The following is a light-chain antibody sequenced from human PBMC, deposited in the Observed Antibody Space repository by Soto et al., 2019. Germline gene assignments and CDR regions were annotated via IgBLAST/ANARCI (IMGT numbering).Light chain of an antibody. Sequence: PXSVSGSPGQSITISCTGTSSDVGGYTYVSWYQQHPDKAPKLIIFEVSNRPSGISSRFSGSKSGNTASLTISGLQAEDEADYYCASYTSSSTSVIFGRGTQLTVL. CDR3: ASYTSSSTSVI. V-gene: IGLV2-14*01. CDR2: EVS. CDR1: SSDVGGYTY. J-gene: IGLJ2*01.